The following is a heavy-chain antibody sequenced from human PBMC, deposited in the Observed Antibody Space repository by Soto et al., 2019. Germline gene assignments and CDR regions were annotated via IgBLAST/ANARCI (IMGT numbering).Heavy chain of an antibody. V-gene: IGHV2-5*02. CDR3: AHSRLGRYCDYWGIDY. D-gene: IGHD4-17*01. Sequence: SGPTMVNHAQSIPLTRQFCGFSASNTGAGVGWIRQPPGKALEWLALIYWDDDKRYSPSLKSRLTITKDTSKNQVVLTMTNMDPVDTATYYCAHSRLGRYCDYWGIDYWGKETPLPVPS. CDR2: IYWDDDK. CDR1: GFSASNTGAG. J-gene: IGHJ4*02.